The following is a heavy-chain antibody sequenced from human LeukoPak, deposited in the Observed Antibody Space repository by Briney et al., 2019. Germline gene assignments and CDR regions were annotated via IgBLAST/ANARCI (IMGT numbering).Heavy chain of an antibody. CDR2: IYYTGST. CDR3: AREGTSGTHLNWFDP. CDR1: GGSMSTYY. D-gene: IGHD1-1*01. J-gene: IGHJ5*02. Sequence: PSETLSLTCTVSGGSMSTYYWTWIRQPPGKGLEWIGFIYYTGSTNYNPSLKSRVTLSVDTSKNQFSLKLSSVTAADTAVYYCAREGTSGTHLNWFDPWGQGTLVTVSS. V-gene: IGHV4-59*01.